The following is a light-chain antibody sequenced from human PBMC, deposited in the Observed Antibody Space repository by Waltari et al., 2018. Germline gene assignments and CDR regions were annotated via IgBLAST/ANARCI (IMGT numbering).Light chain of an antibody. V-gene: IGKV1-39*01. CDR2: AAS. Sequence: DIQMTQSPSSLSASVGDRVTITCRASQSISSYLNWYQQKPGKAPKLLIYAASSLQSWVPSRFSGSGSWTDFTLTISSLQPEDFATYYCQQSYSTPWTFGQGTKVEIK. J-gene: IGKJ1*01. CDR1: QSISSY. CDR3: QQSYSTPWT.